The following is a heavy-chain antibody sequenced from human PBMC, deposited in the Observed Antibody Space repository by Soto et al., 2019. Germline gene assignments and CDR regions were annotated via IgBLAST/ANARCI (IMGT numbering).Heavy chain of an antibody. Sequence: ESCPTLVNPTQTLTLTCTFSGFSLSTSGVGXGWIRQPPGKALEWLALIYWDDDKRYSPSLKSRLTITKDTSKNQVVLTMTNMDPVDTATYYCAHRREEEQWLREAYYFDYWGQGTLVTVSS. D-gene: IGHD6-19*01. CDR1: GFSLSTSGVG. CDR3: AHRREEEQWLREAYYFDY. CDR2: IYWDDDK. V-gene: IGHV2-5*02. J-gene: IGHJ4*02.